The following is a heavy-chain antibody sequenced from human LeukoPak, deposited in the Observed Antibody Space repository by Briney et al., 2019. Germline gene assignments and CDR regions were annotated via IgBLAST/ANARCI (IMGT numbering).Heavy chain of an antibody. J-gene: IGHJ4*02. CDR1: GFTFSSYS. D-gene: IGHD3-22*01. V-gene: IGHV3-21*04. CDR2: ISSSSSYI. Sequence: PGGSLRLSCAASGFTFSSYSMNWIRQAPGKGLEWVSSISSSSSYIYYADSVKGRFTISRDNAKSSVYLQMNTLRAEDTAVYYCATSADSSGNDWGQGTLVTVSS. CDR3: ATSADSSGND.